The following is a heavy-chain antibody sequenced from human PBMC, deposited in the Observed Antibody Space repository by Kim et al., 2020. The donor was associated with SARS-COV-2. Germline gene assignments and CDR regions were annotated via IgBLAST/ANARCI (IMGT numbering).Heavy chain of an antibody. V-gene: IGHV3-30*04. CDR3: ASVGYQLPIDY. D-gene: IGHD2-2*01. J-gene: IGHJ4*02. CDR1: GFTFSSYA. Sequence: GGSLRLSCAASGFTFSSYAMHWVRQAPGKGLEWVAVISYDGSNKQYADSVKGRLTISRDNSKNTLYLQMNSLRAEDTAVYYCASVGYQLPIDYWGQGPLVPVSS. CDR2: ISYDGSNK.